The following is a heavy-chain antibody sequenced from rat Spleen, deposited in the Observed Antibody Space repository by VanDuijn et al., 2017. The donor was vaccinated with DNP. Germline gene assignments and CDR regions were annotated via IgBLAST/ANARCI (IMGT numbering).Heavy chain of an antibody. CDR3: ASWAPIAPLSTSNY. Sequence: EVQLVESGGGLVQPGGSLKLSCAASGFTFSDYNLAWVRQAPKKGLEWVATNAYEGSRTFYRDSVKGRFTVSRDIAKSTLYLQMDSLRSEDTATYYCASWAPIAPLSTSNYWGQGVMVTVSS. D-gene: IGHD1-2*01. J-gene: IGHJ2*01. CDR1: GFTFSDYN. V-gene: IGHV5S10*01. CDR2: NAYEGSRT.